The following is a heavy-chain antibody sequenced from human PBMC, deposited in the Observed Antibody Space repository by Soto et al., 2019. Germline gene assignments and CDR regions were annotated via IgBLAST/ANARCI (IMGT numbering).Heavy chain of an antibody. Sequence: EVQLVESGGGLVQPGGSLRLSCAASGFTFSNYWMHWVRQAPGEGLVWVSRIKSDGSSTSDADFVRGRLTISRDNAKNTVYLQMTSLRAEDTAVYYCASHVSQWRENNFDYWGQGTLVTVSS. J-gene: IGHJ4*02. CDR2: IKSDGSST. D-gene: IGHD6-19*01. V-gene: IGHV3-74*01. CDR1: GFTFSNYW. CDR3: ASHVSQWRENNFDY.